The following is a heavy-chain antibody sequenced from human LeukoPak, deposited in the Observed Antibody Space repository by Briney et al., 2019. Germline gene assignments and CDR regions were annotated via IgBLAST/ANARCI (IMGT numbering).Heavy chain of an antibody. V-gene: IGHV3-48*03. Sequence: GGSLRLSCAASGFTFSSFEMNWVRQAPGKGLEWVSYISSSGSAIYYADSVKGRFTISRDNAKNSLYLQMSSLRAEDTAVYYCARDRSYGSFNYWGQGTLVTVSS. D-gene: IGHD5-18*01. CDR1: GFTFSSFE. CDR2: ISSSGSAI. CDR3: ARDRSYGSFNY. J-gene: IGHJ4*02.